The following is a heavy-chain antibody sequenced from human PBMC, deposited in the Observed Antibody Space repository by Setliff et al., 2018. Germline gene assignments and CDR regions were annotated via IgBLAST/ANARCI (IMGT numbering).Heavy chain of an antibody. D-gene: IGHD6-19*01. J-gene: IGHJ4*02. V-gene: IGHV4-34*01. CDR2: INHSGST. CDR3: ARLGQWRVLGFFDY. Sequence: SETLSLTCGGYGGSISDYYWSWIRQPPGKGLEWIGEINHSGSTNYNPSLKSRVTISLDTSRNQVSLKLSSVTAADTAVYYCARLGQWRVLGFFDYWGQGALVTVSS. CDR1: GGSISDYY.